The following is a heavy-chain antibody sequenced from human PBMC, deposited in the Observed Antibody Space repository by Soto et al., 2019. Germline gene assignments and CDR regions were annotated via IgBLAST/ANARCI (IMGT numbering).Heavy chain of an antibody. V-gene: IGHV3-33*01. CDR1: GFIFKHHA. Sequence: QVQLVESGGGVVQPGRSLRLSCAAFGFIFKHHAMHWVRQAAGTGLEWVAQIWYDGSHTYYTDSVKGRFTISRDNLKDMVYLQMDSLRAEDTAVYYCARDGQQLAPYAMDVWGQGTTVTVSS. D-gene: IGHD1-1*01. J-gene: IGHJ6*02. CDR2: IWYDGSHT. CDR3: ARDGQQLAPYAMDV.